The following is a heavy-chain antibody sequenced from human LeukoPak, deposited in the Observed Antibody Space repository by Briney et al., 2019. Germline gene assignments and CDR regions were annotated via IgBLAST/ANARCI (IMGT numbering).Heavy chain of an antibody. D-gene: IGHD5-18*01. CDR3: AKWREGYSYGSKYGFDY. CDR1: GFTFSSYA. CDR2: ISGSGGST. V-gene: IGHV3-23*01. J-gene: IGHJ4*02. Sequence: PGESLRLSCAASGFTFSSYAMSWVRQAPGKGLEWVSAISGSGGSTYYADSVKGRFTISRDNSKNTLYLQMNSLRAEDTAVYYCAKWREGYSYGSKYGFDYWGQGTLVTVSS.